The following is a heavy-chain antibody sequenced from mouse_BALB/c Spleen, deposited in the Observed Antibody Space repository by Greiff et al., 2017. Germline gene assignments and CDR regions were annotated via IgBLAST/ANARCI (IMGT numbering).Heavy chain of an antibody. J-gene: IGHJ3*01. D-gene: IGHD2-14*01. CDR2: ISDCGSYT. Sequence: EVQLVQSGGGLVQPGVSLKLSCAASGYTFSDYYMHWVRQTPEKRLEWVATISDCGSYTYYPDSLKGRITMSGDNAKNNQYLQLSSLKSEDAAMYCGAEDLGFRYGETYWGQGTLVTVSA. V-gene: IGHV5-4*02. CDR3: AEDLGFRYGETY. CDR1: GYTFSDYY.